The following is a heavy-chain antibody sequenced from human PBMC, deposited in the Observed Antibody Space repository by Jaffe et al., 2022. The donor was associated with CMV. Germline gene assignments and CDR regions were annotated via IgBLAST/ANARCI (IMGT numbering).Heavy chain of an antibody. J-gene: IGHJ2*01. CDR1: GIIFSNYG. V-gene: IGHV3-33*01. CDR3: ARDERSCYFDL. Sequence: QVQLVESGGGVVQPGRSLRLSCAASGIIFSNYGMHWVRQAPGKGLEWVAVIWHDGSRTYYVDSVKGRFTISRDNSKNTLYLQMNSLRAEDTAVYYCARDERSCYFDLWGRGTLVTVSS. CDR2: IWHDGSRT.